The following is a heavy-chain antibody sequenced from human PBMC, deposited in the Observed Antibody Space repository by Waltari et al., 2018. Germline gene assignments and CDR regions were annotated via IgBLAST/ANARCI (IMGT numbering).Heavy chain of an antibody. Sequence: QVQLVQSGAEVKKPWSSVKVSCKASGGTFSSYAISWVRQAPGQGLEWMGGIIPIFGTANYAQKFQGRVTITADESTSTAYMGLSSLRSEDTAVYYCAGGDCSGGSCYSGFDYWGQGTLVTVSA. CDR3: AGGDCSGGSCYSGFDY. D-gene: IGHD2-15*01. J-gene: IGHJ4*02. CDR1: GGTFSSYA. V-gene: IGHV1-69*13. CDR2: IIPIFGTA.